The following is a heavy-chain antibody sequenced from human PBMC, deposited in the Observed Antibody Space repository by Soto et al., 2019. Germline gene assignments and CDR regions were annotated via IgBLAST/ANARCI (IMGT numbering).Heavy chain of an antibody. J-gene: IGHJ4*02. CDR2: ISGSGGST. D-gene: IGHD3-9*01. V-gene: IGHV3-23*01. Sequence: GGSLRLSCAASGFTFSSYAMSWVRQAPGKGLEWVSAISGSGGSTYYADSVKGRFTISRDNSKNTLYLQMNSLRAEDTAVYYCAKAAYYDILTGYYVTPNPLDDWGQGTLVTVAA. CDR3: AKAAYYDILTGYYVTPNPLDD. CDR1: GFTFSSYA.